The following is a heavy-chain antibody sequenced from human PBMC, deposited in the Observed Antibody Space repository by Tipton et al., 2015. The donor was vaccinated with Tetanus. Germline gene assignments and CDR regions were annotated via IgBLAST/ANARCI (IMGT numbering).Heavy chain of an antibody. J-gene: IGHJ4*02. CDR1: GGTFNNFP. D-gene: IGHD2/OR15-2a*01. V-gene: IGHV1-69*06. Sequence: QVQLVQSGAEVKTPGSSVKLSSKGSGGTFNNFPISWVRQAPGQGLEWMGGIIPTFDTRTYAHKFQGRLTITADRSTRTAYMELSSLRSEDTAIYFCARTSRGTREYYGIKYWGQGTLVTVSS. CDR2: IIPTFDTR. CDR3: ARTSRGTREYYGIKY.